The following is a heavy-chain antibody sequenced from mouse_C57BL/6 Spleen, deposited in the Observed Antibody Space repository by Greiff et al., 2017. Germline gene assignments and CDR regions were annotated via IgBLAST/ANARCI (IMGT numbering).Heavy chain of an antibody. CDR1: GYAFSSSW. Sequence: VQLQPSGPELVKPGASVKISCKASGYAFSSSWMNWVKQRPGKGLEWIGRIYPGDGDTNYNGKFKGKATLTADKSSSTAYMQLSSLTSEDSAVYFCARDRYAMDYWGQGTSVTVSS. CDR3: ARDRYAMDY. CDR2: IYPGDGDT. V-gene: IGHV1-82*01. J-gene: IGHJ4*01.